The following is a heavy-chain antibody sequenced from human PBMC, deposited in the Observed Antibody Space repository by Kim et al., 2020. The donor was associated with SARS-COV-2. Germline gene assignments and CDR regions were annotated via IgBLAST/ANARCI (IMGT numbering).Heavy chain of an antibody. V-gene: IGHV3-30*18. D-gene: IGHD6-19*01. J-gene: IGHJ6*02. Sequence: GGSLRLSCAASGFTFSRYGMHWVRQAPGKGLEWVAVISYDGSNKNYEDSVKGRFTITRDKSKNTVHLQMNSLRAEDTAVYYCAKERNTGYSRGWTYDYYGMDVWGAGTTLSASS. CDR1: GFTFSRYG. CDR2: ISYDGSNK. CDR3: AKERNTGYSRGWTYDYYGMDV.